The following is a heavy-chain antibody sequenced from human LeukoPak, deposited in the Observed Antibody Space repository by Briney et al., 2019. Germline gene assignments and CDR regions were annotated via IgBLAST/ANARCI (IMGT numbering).Heavy chain of an antibody. D-gene: IGHD3-10*01. CDR1: GYSFTGYY. V-gene: IGHV1-2*02. J-gene: IGHJ6*03. CDR2: INPNSGDT. Sequence: ASVKVSCKASGYSFTGYYMHWVRQAPGQGLEWMGWINPNSGDTKYAQKFQGRVTMTRDTSISTAYMELTRLRSDDTAVYYCARGPSITMVRGGQWYYYMDVWGKGTTVTISS. CDR3: ARGPSITMVRGGQWYYYMDV.